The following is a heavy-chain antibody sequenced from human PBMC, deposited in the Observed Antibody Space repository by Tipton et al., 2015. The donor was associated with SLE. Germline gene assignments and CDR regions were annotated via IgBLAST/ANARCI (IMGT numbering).Heavy chain of an antibody. CDR1: GGSFSGYY. D-gene: IGHD3-3*01. CDR2: IYYSGST. V-gene: IGHV4-34*01. J-gene: IGHJ3*01. CDR3: ARGIATGAIFGVVPLF. Sequence: TLSLTCAVYGGSFSGYYWGWIRQPPGKGLEWIGSIYYSGSTYYNPSLKSRVTISVDTSKNQFSLILNSLTGADTAVYYCARGIATGAIFGVVPLFWGQGRMVSVSS.